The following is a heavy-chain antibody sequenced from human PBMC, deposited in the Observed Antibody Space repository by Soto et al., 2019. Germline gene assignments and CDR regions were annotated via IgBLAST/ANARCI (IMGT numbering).Heavy chain of an antibody. Sequence: LRLSCAASGFAFNTFAMGWVRQDPGKGLEWVSLISGISRDTYYADSVKGRFTISRDNSKNTLYLQMNSLRAEDTAVYYCATQDFRGTTGTTWGQGTLVTVSS. J-gene: IGHJ4*02. CDR2: ISGISRDT. CDR1: GFAFNTFA. CDR3: ATQDFRGTTGTT. D-gene: IGHD1-1*01. V-gene: IGHV3-23*01.